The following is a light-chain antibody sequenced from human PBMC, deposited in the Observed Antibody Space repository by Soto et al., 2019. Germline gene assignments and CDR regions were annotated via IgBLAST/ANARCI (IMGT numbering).Light chain of an antibody. V-gene: IGLV2-14*01. Sequence: QSALTQPASVSGSPGQSITISCSGTSNDVGAYNYVSWYQQHPGKAPKLMIYDVSNRPSGVSDRFSGSKSGNSASLTISGLQAEDEANYYCSSATTRSTLVVFGGGTKLTVL. J-gene: IGLJ2*01. CDR1: SNDVGAYNY. CDR3: SSATTRSTLVV. CDR2: DVS.